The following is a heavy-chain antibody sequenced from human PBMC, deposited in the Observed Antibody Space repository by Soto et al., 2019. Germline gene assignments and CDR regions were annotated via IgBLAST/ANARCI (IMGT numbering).Heavy chain of an antibody. D-gene: IGHD1-7*01. Sequence: GGSLRLSCAASGFTFSSYSMNWVRQAPGKGLEWVSYISSSSSTIYYADSVKGRFTISRDNAKNSLYLQMNSLRAEDTAVYYCARDLAGTTWGAFDIWGQGTMVTVSS. V-gene: IGHV3-48*04. J-gene: IGHJ3*02. CDR2: ISSSSSTI. CDR1: GFTFSSYS. CDR3: ARDLAGTTWGAFDI.